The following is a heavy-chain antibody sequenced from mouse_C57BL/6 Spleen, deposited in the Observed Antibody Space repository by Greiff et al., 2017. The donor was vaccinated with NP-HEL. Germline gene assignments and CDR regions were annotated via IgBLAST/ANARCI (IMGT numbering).Heavy chain of an antibody. CDR2: INYDGSST. CDR1: GFTFSDYY. J-gene: IGHJ1*03. D-gene: IGHD1-1*01. CDR3: AREGTVDWYFDV. V-gene: IGHV5-16*01. Sequence: EVHLVESEGGLVQPGSSMKLSCTASGFTFSDYYMAWVRQVPEKGLEWVANINYDGSSTYYLDSLKSRFIISRDNAKNILYLQMSSLKSEDTATYYCAREGTVDWYFDVWGTGTTVTVSS.